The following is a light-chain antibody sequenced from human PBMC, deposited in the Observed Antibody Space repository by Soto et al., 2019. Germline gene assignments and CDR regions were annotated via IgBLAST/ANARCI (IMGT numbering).Light chain of an antibody. Sequence: QSALTQPPSAFGSPGQSVTISCTGTSNDVGDYNYVSWYQQHPGKAPKLMIYEVSKRPSGVPGRFSGSKSGNTASLTVSGLQAEDEADYYCSSYAGSSTLYVFGTGTKVTVL. CDR2: EVS. CDR3: SSYAGSSTLYV. V-gene: IGLV2-8*01. J-gene: IGLJ1*01. CDR1: SNDVGDYNY.